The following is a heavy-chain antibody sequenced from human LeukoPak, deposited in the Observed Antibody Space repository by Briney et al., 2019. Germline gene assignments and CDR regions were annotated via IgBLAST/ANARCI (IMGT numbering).Heavy chain of an antibody. CDR1: GGSISSNY. D-gene: IGHD2-2*01. J-gene: IGHJ2*01. V-gene: IGHV4-59*07. CDR3: SRTAMVPAAMHTWCVDL. Sequence: KTSDTLSLTCTVSGGSISSNYWSWIRQPTGKGLECIGYIYYSGSTNYNPYLKSRITGSVDTSKNQFSLKLSSVTAAETAKYYWSRTAMVPAAMHTWCVDLWGRGTLVTVSS. CDR2: IYYSGST.